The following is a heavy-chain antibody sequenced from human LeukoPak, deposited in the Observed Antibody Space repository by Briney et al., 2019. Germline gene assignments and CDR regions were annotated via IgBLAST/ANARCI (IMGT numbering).Heavy chain of an antibody. J-gene: IGHJ4*02. V-gene: IGHV1-2*02. Sequence: GASVKVSCKASGYTFTGYYMHWVRQAPGQGLEWMGWINPNSGGTNYAQKFQGRVTMTRDTSISTAYMELSRLRSDDTAVYYCARRRLLWFRELPTMNNDYWGQGTLVTVSS. CDR3: ARRRLLWFRELPTMNNDY. CDR2: INPNSGGT. CDR1: GYTFTGYY. D-gene: IGHD3-10*01.